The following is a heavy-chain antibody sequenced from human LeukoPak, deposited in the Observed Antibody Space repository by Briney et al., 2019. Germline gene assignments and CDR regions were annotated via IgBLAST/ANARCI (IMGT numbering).Heavy chain of an antibody. Sequence: SETLSLTCAVYGGSFSGYYWSWIRQPPGKGLEWIGEINHSGSTNYNPSLKSRVTISVDTSKNQFSLKLSSVTAADTAVYYCVRDGDNCSGGSCYLSWGQGTLVTVSS. V-gene: IGHV4-34*01. CDR3: VRDGDNCSGGSCYLS. CDR1: GGSFSGYY. D-gene: IGHD2-15*01. J-gene: IGHJ4*02. CDR2: INHSGST.